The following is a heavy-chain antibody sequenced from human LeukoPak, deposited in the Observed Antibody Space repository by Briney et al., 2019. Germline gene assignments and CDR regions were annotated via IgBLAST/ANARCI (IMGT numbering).Heavy chain of an antibody. CDR2: ISAYNGNT. CDR3: ARFTFWSGYYPFDY. V-gene: IGHV1-18*01. Sequence: VASVKVSCKASGYTFTSYGISWVRQAPGQGLEWMGWISAYNGNTNYAQKLQGRVTMTTDTSTSTAYMELRSLRSDDTAVYYCARFTFWSGYYPFDYWGQRTLVTVSS. D-gene: IGHD3-3*01. CDR1: GYTFTSYG. J-gene: IGHJ4*02.